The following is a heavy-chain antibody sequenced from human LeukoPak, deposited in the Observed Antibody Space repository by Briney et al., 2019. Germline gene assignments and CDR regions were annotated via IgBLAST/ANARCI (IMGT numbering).Heavy chain of an antibody. D-gene: IGHD6-19*01. CDR3: AREDSSGWSQFDY. V-gene: IGHV1-69*11. J-gene: IGHJ4*02. CDR1: GGTFSSYA. Sequence: SVTVSCKASGGTFSSYAISWVRQAPRQGLAWMGRIIPILGTANYAHKSQGRGTITTDDSTSTAYMELSRLSSGDTAVYYCAREDSSGWSQFDYWGQGTMVTVSS. CDR2: IIPILGTA.